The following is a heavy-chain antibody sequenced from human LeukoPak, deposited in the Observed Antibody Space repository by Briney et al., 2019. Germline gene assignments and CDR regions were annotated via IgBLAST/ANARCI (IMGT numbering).Heavy chain of an antibody. J-gene: IGHJ4*02. CDR3: ATGKIPLRYFDWLPHDY. V-gene: IGHV1-18*04. CDR1: GYTFTSYG. D-gene: IGHD3-9*01. CDR2: ISAYNGNT. Sequence: ASVKVSCKASGYTFTSYGISWVRQAPGQGFEWMGWISAYNGNTNYAQKLQGRVTMTTDTSTSTAYMELRSLRSDDTAVYYCATGKIPLRYFDWLPHDYWGQGTLVTVSS.